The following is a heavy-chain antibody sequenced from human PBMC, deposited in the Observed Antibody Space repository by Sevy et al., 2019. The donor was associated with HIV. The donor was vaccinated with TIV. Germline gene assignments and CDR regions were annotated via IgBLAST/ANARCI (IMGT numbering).Heavy chain of an antibody. D-gene: IGHD3-22*01. CDR3: TRGYYYDSSGYSDY. J-gene: IGHJ4*02. Sequence: GGSLRLSCTVSGFTFGDYAMSWFRQAPGMGREWVGFIRSKAYGGATEHAASVKGRFTISRDDSKSIADLQMNSLKTEDTAVYYCTRGYYYDSSGYSDYWGQGTLVTVSS. CDR1: GFTFGDYA. V-gene: IGHV3-49*03. CDR2: IRSKAYGGAT.